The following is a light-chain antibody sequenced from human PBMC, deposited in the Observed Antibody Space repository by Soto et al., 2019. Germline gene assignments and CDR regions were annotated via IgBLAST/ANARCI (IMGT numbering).Light chain of an antibody. CDR3: QQRSNWPPNT. J-gene: IGKJ5*01. Sequence: ILLTQSPATLSLSPGERATLSCRASQSVSSYLAWYQQKPGQAPRLLLYDAANSATGIPARFSGSGSGTDLALTISSLETEDFAVYYCQQRSNWPPNTFGQGTRLEIK. CDR1: QSVSSY. CDR2: DAA. V-gene: IGKV3-11*01.